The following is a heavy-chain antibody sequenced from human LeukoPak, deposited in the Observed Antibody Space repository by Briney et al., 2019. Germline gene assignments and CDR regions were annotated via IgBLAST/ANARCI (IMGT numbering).Heavy chain of an antibody. Sequence: GESLKISCKGSGYSFTSYWIGWVRQMPGKGLEWVGIIYPGDSDNRYRPSFQGQVTISADKSISTAYLQWSSLKASDTAMYYCASPGYSSSWYGGYWGQGTLVTVPS. CDR2: IYPGDSDN. CDR1: GYSFTSYW. V-gene: IGHV5-51*01. D-gene: IGHD6-13*01. CDR3: ASPGYSSSWYGGY. J-gene: IGHJ4*02.